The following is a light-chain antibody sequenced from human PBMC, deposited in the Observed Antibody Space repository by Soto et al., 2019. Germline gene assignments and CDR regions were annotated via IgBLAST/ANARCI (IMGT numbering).Light chain of an antibody. CDR3: QKYNSAPYT. Sequence: DIQMTQSPSYLSASVGDRVTITCRASEDISNFLAWYQQKPGKVPKLLIYTASTLQSGVPSRFSGSGSGTDFTLTFSSLQSEDVATYFCQKYNSAPYTFGQGTKLEIK. J-gene: IGKJ2*01. CDR2: TAS. CDR1: EDISNF. V-gene: IGKV1-27*01.